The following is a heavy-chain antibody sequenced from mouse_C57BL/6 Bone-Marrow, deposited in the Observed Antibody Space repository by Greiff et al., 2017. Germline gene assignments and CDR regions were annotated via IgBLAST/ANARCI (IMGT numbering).Heavy chain of an antibody. CDR3: ARERGSIYWNFDV. V-gene: IGHV1-39*01. D-gene: IGHD1-1*01. CDR2: INPNYGTT. J-gene: IGHJ1*03. Sequence: VHVKQSGPELVKPGASVKISCKASGYSFTDYNMNWVKQSNGKSLEWIGVINPNYGTTSYNQKFKGKATLTVDQSSSTAYMQLNSLTSEDSAVYYCARERGSIYWNFDVWGTGTTVTVSS. CDR1: GYSFTDYN.